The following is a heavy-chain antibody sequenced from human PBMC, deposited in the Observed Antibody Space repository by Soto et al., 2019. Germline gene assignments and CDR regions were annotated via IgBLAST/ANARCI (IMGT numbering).Heavy chain of an antibody. V-gene: IGHV1-3*04. Sequence: ASVKVSCKASGYTFTDYALHWVRQAPGQRLEWMGWINTGNRHTTYSQKFQGRVTITWDTSANTVYMELSSLRSEDTAVYYCAKDQEEDYDFWSGIDYWGQGTLVTVSS. D-gene: IGHD3-3*01. CDR2: INTGNRHT. CDR3: AKDQEEDYDFWSGIDY. CDR1: GYTFTDYA. J-gene: IGHJ4*02.